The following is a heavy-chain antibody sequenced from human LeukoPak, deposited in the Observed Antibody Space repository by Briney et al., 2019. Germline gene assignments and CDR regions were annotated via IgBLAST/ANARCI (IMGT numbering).Heavy chain of an antibody. V-gene: IGHV6-1*01. D-gene: IGHD6-19*01. CDR2: TYYRSKWYR. CDR1: GDSVSSNSAA. J-gene: IGHJ4*02. Sequence: SQTLSLTCAISGDSVSSNSAAWNWIRQSPSRGLEWLGRTYYRSKWYRDYAVSVKSRITINPDTSKNQFSLQVNSVTPEDTAVYYCAKGPLIEVAGTTWDYWGQGTLVTVSS. CDR3: AKGPLIEVAGTTWDY.